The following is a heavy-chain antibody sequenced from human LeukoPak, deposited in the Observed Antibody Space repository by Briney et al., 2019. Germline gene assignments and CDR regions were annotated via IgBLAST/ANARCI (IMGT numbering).Heavy chain of an antibody. V-gene: IGHV3-30-3*01. Sequence: GGSLRLSCAASGFTFSSYAMHWVRQAPGKGLEWVAVISYDGSNKYYADSVKGRFTISRDNSKNTLYLQMNSLRAEDTAVYHCARDQDIVLISLIFDYWGQGTLVTVSS. CDR3: ARDQDIVLISLIFDY. CDR2: ISYDGSNK. J-gene: IGHJ4*02. CDR1: GFTFSSYA. D-gene: IGHD2-8*01.